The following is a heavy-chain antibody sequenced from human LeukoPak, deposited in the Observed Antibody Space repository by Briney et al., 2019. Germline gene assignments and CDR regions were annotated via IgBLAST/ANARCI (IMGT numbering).Heavy chain of an antibody. CDR1: GYTLTELS. V-gene: IGHV1-69*13. J-gene: IGHJ1*01. Sequence: AASVKVSCKVSGYTLTELSMHWVRQSPGQGLEWMGGITPMFGTSNYAQKFRGRVTITADESTSTAYVELSSLRSEDTAVYYCARDSSEFRSLLFHWGQGTLVTVPS. CDR2: ITPMFGTS. D-gene: IGHD1-14*01. CDR3: ARDSSEFRSLLFH.